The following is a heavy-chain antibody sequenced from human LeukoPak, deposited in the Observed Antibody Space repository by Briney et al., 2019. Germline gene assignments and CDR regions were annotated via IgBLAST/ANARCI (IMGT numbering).Heavy chain of an antibody. CDR2: ISWNSGSI. CDR3: ARDQGYYDSSGYDAYFDY. CDR1: GFTFDHYA. D-gene: IGHD3-22*01. J-gene: IGHJ4*02. Sequence: PGRSLRLSCAASGFTFDHYAMHWVRQAPGEGLEWVSGISWNSGSIGYAESVKGRSTISRDNAKNTLYLQMNSLRAEDTAVYYCARDQGYYDSSGYDAYFDYWGQGTLVTVSS. V-gene: IGHV3-9*01.